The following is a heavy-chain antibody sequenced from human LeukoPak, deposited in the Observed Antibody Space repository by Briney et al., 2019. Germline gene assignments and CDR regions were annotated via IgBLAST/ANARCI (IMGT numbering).Heavy chain of an antibody. CDR2: ISGSGGST. J-gene: IGHJ4*02. CDR1: GFSFSSYA. CDR3: AREGGSSSSALDY. Sequence: GGSLRLSCAASGFSFSSYAMSCVRQAPGKGLEWVSAISGSGGSTYYADSVKGRFTVSRDNSKNTLYLQMNSLRAEDTAVYYCAREGGSSSSALDYWGQGTLVTVSS. D-gene: IGHD6-6*01. V-gene: IGHV3-23*01.